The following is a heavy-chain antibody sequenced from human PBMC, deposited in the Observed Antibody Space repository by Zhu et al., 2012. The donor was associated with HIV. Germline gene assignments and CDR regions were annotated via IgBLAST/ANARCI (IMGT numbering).Heavy chain of an antibody. J-gene: IGHJ3*02. Sequence: QVQLQESGPGLVKPSETLSLTCTVSGGSISSSSYYWGWIRQPPGKGLEWIGSIYYSGSTYYNPSLRSRVTISVDTSKNQFSLKLSSVTAADTAVYYCARSYSSSWYRAFDIWGQGTMVTVSS. CDR3: ARSYSSSWYRAFDI. CDR2: IYYSGST. V-gene: IGHV4-39*01. CDR1: GGSISSSSYY. D-gene: IGHD6-13*01.